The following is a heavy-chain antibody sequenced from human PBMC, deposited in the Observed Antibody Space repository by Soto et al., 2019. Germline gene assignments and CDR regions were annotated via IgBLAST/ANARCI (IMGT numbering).Heavy chain of an antibody. CDR2: IIPIFGTP. CDR1: GGTFSSYS. V-gene: IGHV1-69*13. CDR3: AKSAAIYYYGMDV. Sequence: SVKVSCKASGGTFSSYSISWVRHAPGQGLEWMGGIIPIFGTPNYAQNFQGRVTITADDSTSTAYMELSSLRSEDTAVYYCAKSAAIYYYGMDVWGQGTTVTVSS. J-gene: IGHJ6*02.